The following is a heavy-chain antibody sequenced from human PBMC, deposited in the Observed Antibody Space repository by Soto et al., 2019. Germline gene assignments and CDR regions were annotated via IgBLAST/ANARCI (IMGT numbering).Heavy chain of an antibody. V-gene: IGHV3-20*04. CDR3: ARDLNIAAAGTHGY. CDR2: INWNGGST. CDR1: GFTFDDYG. Sequence: EVQLVESGGGVVRPGGSLRLSCAASGFTFDDYGMSWVRQAPGKGLEWVSGINWNGGSTGYADSVKGRFTISRDNAKNSLYLQMNSLGAEDTALYYGARDLNIAAAGTHGYWCQGTLVTVSS. D-gene: IGHD6-13*01. J-gene: IGHJ4*02.